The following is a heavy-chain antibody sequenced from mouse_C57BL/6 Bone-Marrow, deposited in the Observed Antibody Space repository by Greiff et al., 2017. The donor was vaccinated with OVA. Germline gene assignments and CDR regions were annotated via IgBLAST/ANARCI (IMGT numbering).Heavy chain of an antibody. CDR3: GNGGIYYGYDPFAY. Sequence: QVQLQQPGAELVKPGASVKMSCKASGYTFTSYWITWVKQRPGQGLEWIGDIYPGSGSTNYNEKFKSKATLTVDTTSSTAYMQLSSLTSEDSAVYYRGNGGIYYGYDPFAYWGQGTLVTVSA. D-gene: IGHD2-2*01. V-gene: IGHV1-55*01. CDR1: GYTFTSYW. J-gene: IGHJ3*01. CDR2: IYPGSGST.